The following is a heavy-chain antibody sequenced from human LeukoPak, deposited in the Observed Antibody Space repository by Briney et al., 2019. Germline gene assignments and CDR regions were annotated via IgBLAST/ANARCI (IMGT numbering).Heavy chain of an antibody. D-gene: IGHD2-15*01. J-gene: IGHJ3*02. V-gene: IGHV1-18*01. CDR1: GYTFTSYG. Sequence: GASVNVSCKASGYTFTSYGISWVGQAPGQGLEWMGWISAYNCNTNYAQKLQGRVTMTTDTYTSTAYMELSSLRSEDTAVYYCESIVASSAFDIWGQGTMVTVSS. CDR2: ISAYNCNT. CDR3: ESIVASSAFDI.